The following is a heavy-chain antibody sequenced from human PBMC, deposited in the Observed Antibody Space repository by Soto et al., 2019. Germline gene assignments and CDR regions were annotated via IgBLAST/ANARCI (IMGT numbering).Heavy chain of an antibody. J-gene: IGHJ6*02. CDR3: ARVHTNWGLMADYYYGMDV. Sequence: ASVKVSCKASGYTFTSYAMHWVRQAPGQRLEWMGWINAGNGNTKYSQKFQGRVTITGDTSASTAYMELSSLRSDDTAVYYCARVHTNWGLMADYYYGMDVWGQGTTVTVSS. D-gene: IGHD2-8*01. CDR2: INAGNGNT. CDR1: GYTFTSYA. V-gene: IGHV1-3*01.